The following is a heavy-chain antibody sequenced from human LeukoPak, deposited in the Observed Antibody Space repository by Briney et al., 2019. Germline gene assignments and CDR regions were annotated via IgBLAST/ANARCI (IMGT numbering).Heavy chain of an antibody. J-gene: IGHJ5*02. CDR3: ARGGGGIXAHP. CDR2: IYYSGST. V-gene: IGHV4-59*01. Sequence: SETLSLTCTVSGGSISSYYWSWIRQPPGKGLEWIGYIYYSGSTNYNPSLKSRVTISVDTSKNQFSLKLSSVTTADTAVYYCARGGGGIXAHPWGQGTLVTVS. CDR1: GGSISSYY. D-gene: IGHD6-13*01.